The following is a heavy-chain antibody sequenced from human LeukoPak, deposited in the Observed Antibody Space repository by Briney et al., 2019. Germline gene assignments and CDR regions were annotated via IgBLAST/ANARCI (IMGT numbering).Heavy chain of an antibody. CDR1: GFTFSSYW. CDR3: AREGIGIAAAGAYYYYYYMDV. J-gene: IGHJ6*03. D-gene: IGHD6-13*01. Sequence: PGGSLRLSCAASGFTFSSYWMSWVRKAPGKGLEWVANIKQDGSEKYYVDSVKGRFTISRDNAKNSLYLRMNSLRAEDTAVYYCAREGIGIAAAGAYYYYYYMDVWGKGTTVTVSS. V-gene: IGHV3-7*01. CDR2: IKQDGSEK.